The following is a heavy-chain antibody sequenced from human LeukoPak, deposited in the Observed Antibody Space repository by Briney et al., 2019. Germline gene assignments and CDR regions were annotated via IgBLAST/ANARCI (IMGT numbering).Heavy chain of an antibody. CDR2: IGTEGDT. CDR3: GRGRGSWFDV. V-gene: IGHV3-13*01. CDR1: GFTFSSYD. J-gene: IGHJ6*02. D-gene: IGHD1-26*01. Sequence: GGSLRLSCAASGFTFSSYDMHWVRQGTGKSLEWVSAIGTEGDTFYPGSVKGRFTISRENARKSVYLQMNSLRAGDTAVYYCGRGRGSWFDVWGQGTTVTVSS.